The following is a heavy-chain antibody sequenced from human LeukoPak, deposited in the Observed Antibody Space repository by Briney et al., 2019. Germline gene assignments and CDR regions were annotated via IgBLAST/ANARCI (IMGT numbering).Heavy chain of an antibody. CDR2: ISPDGNIE. D-gene: IGHD1/OR15-1a*01. V-gene: IGHV3-30*18. J-gene: IGHJ4*02. CDR1: GFTFTTFG. CDR3: AKINNDDDY. Sequence: QSGGSLRLSCAASGFTFTTFGIHWVRQAPGKGLEWVAAISPDGNIEYYTDSVKGRFTIPRDNSKNMIYLQMNSLRGEDSAVYYCAKINNDDDYWGQGTLVTVSS.